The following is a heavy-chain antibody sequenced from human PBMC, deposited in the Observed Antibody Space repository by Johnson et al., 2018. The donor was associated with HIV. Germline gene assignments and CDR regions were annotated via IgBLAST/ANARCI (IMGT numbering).Heavy chain of an antibody. CDR1: GFTFSTYA. V-gene: IGHV3-64*01. CDR3: AKEAADDAFDI. Sequence: VQLVESGGGVVQPGGSLRLSCAASGFTFSTYAIHWVRQAPGKGLEYVSAISNNGGSTYYATSVKGRFTISRDNSKNTLYLQMGSLRAEDTAVYYCAKEAADDAFDIWGQGTMVTVSS. CDR2: ISNNGGST. J-gene: IGHJ3*02. D-gene: IGHD6-25*01.